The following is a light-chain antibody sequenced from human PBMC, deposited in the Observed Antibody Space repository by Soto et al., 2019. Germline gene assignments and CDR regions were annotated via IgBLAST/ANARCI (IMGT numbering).Light chain of an antibody. J-gene: IGKJ3*01. CDR3: QLYHDWPPIT. V-gene: IGKV3-15*01. CDR2: GAS. CDR1: QTVSDD. Sequence: EIVMTQSPATLFVSPGERATLSCRASQTVSDDLAWYQQTPGQAPRLLIYGASTRATDIPARFSGGGSGTEFTLTISSLQSEDSAIYYCQLYHDWPPITFGPGTKVNI.